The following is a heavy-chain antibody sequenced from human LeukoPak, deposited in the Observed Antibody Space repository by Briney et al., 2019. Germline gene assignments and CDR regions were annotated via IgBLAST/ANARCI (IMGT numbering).Heavy chain of an antibody. D-gene: IGHD2-2*01. J-gene: IGHJ6*03. V-gene: IGHV1-8*01. CDR3: ARGLYCSSTSCPAPYYYYYYMDV. CDR2: MNPNSGNT. Sequence: GASVKVSCKASGYTFTSYDINWVRQATGQGLEGMGWMNPNSGNTGYAQKFQGRVTMTRNTSISTAYMELSSLRSEDTAVYYCARGLYCSSTSCPAPYYYYYYMDVWGKGTTVTVSS. CDR1: GYTFTSYD.